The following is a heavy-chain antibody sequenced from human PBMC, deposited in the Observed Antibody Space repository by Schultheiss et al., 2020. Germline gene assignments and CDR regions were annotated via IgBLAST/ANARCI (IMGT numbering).Heavy chain of an antibody. J-gene: IGHJ5*02. CDR3: ARENRMATNPHWFDP. D-gene: IGHD5-24*01. CDR2: IYTSGRT. V-gene: IGHV4-39*07. Sequence: SETLSLTCTVSGGSISSSSYYWGWIRQPPGKGLEWIGSIYTSGRTNYNPSLKSRVTISVDTSKNQFSLKLSSVTAADTAVYYCARENRMATNPHWFDPWGQGTLVTVSS. CDR1: GGSISSSSYY.